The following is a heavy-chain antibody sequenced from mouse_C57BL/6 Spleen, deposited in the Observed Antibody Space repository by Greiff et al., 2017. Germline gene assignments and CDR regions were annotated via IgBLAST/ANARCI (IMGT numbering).Heavy chain of an antibody. D-gene: IGHD4-1*01. CDR3: ARLGEAY. V-gene: IGHV14-2*01. CDR1: GFNFTDYY. CDR2: IDPEGGET. J-gene: IGHJ3*01. Sequence: VQLKQSGAELVKPGASVKLSCTASGFNFTDYYMHWVKQRTEQGLEWIGRIDPEGGETKYAAKFQGKATITADTSSNTAYLQLSSLTSEDTAVYYCARLGEAYWGQGTLVTVSA.